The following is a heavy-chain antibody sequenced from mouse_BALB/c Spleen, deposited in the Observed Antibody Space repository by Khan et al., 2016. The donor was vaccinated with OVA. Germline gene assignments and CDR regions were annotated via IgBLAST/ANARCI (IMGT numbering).Heavy chain of an antibody. CDR1: GYTFASYT. CDR3: VRDGAYHRNDGWFAY. CDR2: INPSNGYT. J-gene: IGHJ3*01. V-gene: IGHV1-4*01. D-gene: IGHD2-14*01. Sequence: QVQLQQSGAELARPGASVKMSCKASGYTFASYTIHWIKQRPGQGLEWIGYINPSNGYTNYNQQFKDKATLNTDKSSTTAYLQLSSLTSDDSAVYNCVRDGAYHRNDGWFAYWGQGTLVTVSA.